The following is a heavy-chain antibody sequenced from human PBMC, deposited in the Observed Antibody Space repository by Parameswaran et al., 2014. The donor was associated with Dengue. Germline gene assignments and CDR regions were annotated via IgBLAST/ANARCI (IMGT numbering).Heavy chain of an antibody. V-gene: IGHV3-48*04. CDR2: ISSSSSTI. J-gene: IGHJ5*02. CDR3: AREANQTYSSSWFWFDP. D-gene: IGHD6-13*01. Sequence: WIRQPPGKGLEWVSYISSSSSTIYYADSVKGRFTISRDNAKNSLYLQMNSLRAEDTAVYYCAREANQTYSSSWFWFDPWGQGTLVTVSS.